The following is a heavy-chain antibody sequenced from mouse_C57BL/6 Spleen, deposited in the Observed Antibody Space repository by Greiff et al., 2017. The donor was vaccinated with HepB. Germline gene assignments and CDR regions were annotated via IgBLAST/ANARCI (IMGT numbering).Heavy chain of an antibody. Sequence: EVKLMESGGGLVQPGGSLKLSCAASGFTFSDYGMAWVRQAPRKGPEWVAFISNLAYSIYYADTVTGRFTISRENAKNTLYLEMSSLRSEDTAMYYCARWLPDYYAMDYWGQGTSVTVSS. V-gene: IGHV5-15*01. CDR3: ARWLPDYYAMDY. CDR1: GFTFSDYG. D-gene: IGHD2-2*01. J-gene: IGHJ4*01. CDR2: ISNLAYSI.